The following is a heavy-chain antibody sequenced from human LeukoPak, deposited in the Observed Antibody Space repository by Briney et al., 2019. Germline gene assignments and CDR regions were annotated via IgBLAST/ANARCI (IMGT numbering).Heavy chain of an antibody. CDR1: GGSISSSNYY. Sequence: SEALSLTCTVSGGSISSSNYYWGWIRQPPGKGLEWLGSIYYSGSTSYNPSLKSRVTISVDTSKNQFSLKLDSVTAADTAVYYCARNASDSGTSYFDYWGQGTPVTVSS. CDR2: IYYSGST. V-gene: IGHV4-39*01. J-gene: IGHJ4*02. D-gene: IGHD1-26*01. CDR3: ARNASDSGTSYFDY.